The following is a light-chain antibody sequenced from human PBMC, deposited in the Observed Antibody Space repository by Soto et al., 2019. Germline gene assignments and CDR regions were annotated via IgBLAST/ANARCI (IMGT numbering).Light chain of an antibody. Sequence: IQITQSPSSLSASVGDRVTITFRASPSNSSHLNLYQQKPGKAPKLLIYAASSLQSGVPSRFSGSGSGTDFTLTISSLQPEDFATYYCQQSYSTPLTFGGGTKVEIK. CDR2: AAS. CDR1: PSNSSH. CDR3: QQSYSTPLT. V-gene: IGKV1-39*01. J-gene: IGKJ4*01.